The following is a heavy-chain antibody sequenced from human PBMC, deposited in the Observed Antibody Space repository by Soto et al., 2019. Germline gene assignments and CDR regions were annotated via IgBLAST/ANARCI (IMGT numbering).Heavy chain of an antibody. D-gene: IGHD3-9*01. CDR3: ARASRGYSETGDYFYPLGFDH. CDR1: GYTFTSYG. CDR2: ISAYNGNT. V-gene: IGHV1-18*01. Sequence: ASVKVSCKASGYTFTSYGISWVRQAPGQGLEWMGWISAYNGNTNYAQKLQGRVTMTTDTSTSTAYMELRSLRSDDTAMYYCARASRGYSETGDYFYPLGFDHWSQGTLVTVSS. J-gene: IGHJ4*02.